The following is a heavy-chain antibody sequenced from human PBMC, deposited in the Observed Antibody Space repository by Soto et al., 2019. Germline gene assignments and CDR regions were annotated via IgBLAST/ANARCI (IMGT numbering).Heavy chain of an antibody. D-gene: IGHD5-18*01. J-gene: IGHJ4*02. V-gene: IGHV3-21*01. Sequence: RLSCAASGFTFSSYAMSWVRQAPGKGLEWVSSISSSSSYIYYADSVKGRFTISRDNAKNSLYLQMNSLRAEDTAVYYCARDQPGYSYGYGLGYWGQGTLVTVSS. CDR2: ISSSSSYI. CDR3: ARDQPGYSYGYGLGY. CDR1: GFTFSSYA.